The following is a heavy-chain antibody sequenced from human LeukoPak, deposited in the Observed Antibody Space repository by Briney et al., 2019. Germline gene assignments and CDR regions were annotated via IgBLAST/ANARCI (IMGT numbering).Heavy chain of an antibody. V-gene: IGHV3-74*01. Sequence: PGGSLTLSCSASGFSFMNYLMHWLRQAPGKGLVCVSRINIDGDTTDYGHNLKRKVLLSIVNAKNKLYLQMNSLRAEDTAVYYCARDPYNWNANWLVPWGQGTLVTVSS. D-gene: IGHD1-1*01. J-gene: IGHJ5*02. CDR2: INIDGDTT. CDR1: GFSFMNYL. CDR3: ARDPYNWNANWLVP.